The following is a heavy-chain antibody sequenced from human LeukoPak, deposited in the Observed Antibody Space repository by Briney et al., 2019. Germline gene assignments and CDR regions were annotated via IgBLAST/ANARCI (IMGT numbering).Heavy chain of an antibody. CDR3: ARDKSFPSSWVSGGLDY. J-gene: IGHJ4*02. D-gene: IGHD6-13*01. CDR2: IYYSGST. Sequence: SETLSLTCTVSGGSISSYYWSWIRQPPGKGLEWIGYIYYSGSTNYNPSLKSRVTISVDTSKNQFSLKLSSVTAADTAVYYCARDKSFPSSWVSGGLDYWGQGTLVTVSS. V-gene: IGHV4-59*01. CDR1: GGSISSYY.